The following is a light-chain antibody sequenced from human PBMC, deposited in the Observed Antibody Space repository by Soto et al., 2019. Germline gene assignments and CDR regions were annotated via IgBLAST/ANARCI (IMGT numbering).Light chain of an antibody. Sequence: DILMTQSPLSLPVTPGEPASISCRPSQSLLHSNGYSYLDWYLQKPGQSPQLLIYLGSNRASGVPDRFRGSGSGTDFTLKISRVEAEDVGVYYCMQALQTPWTFGQGTKLEIK. CDR3: MQALQTPWT. CDR1: QSLLHSNGYSY. V-gene: IGKV2-28*01. CDR2: LGS. J-gene: IGKJ2*02.